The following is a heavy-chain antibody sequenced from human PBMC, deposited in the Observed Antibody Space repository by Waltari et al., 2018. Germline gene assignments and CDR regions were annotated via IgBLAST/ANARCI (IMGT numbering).Heavy chain of an antibody. CDR1: GFTFSSYG. J-gene: IGHJ4*02. CDR3: ARDACVKYYYDSSGCNLDY. Sequence: QVQLMESGGGVVQPGRSLRLSCAASGFTFSSYGMHWVRQAPGKGLEWVAVRWYDGSNKYYADCVKGRFTISRDNSKNTLYLQMNSLRAEDTAVYYCARDACVKYYYDSSGCNLDYWGQGTLVTVSS. D-gene: IGHD3-22*01. V-gene: IGHV3-33*01. CDR2: RWYDGSNK.